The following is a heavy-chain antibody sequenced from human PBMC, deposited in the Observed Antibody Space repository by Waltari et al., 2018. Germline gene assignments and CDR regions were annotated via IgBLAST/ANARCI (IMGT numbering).Heavy chain of an antibody. CDR1: GGTFSSYT. D-gene: IGHD3-22*01. Sequence: QVQLVQSGAEVKKPGSSVKVSCKASGGTFSSYTISWVRQAPGQGLEWMGRIIPILGIANYAQKFQGRVTITADKSTSTAYMELSSLRSEDTAVYYCARDLGYYYDSSGSWYFDLWGRGTLVTVSS. CDR2: IIPILGIA. J-gene: IGHJ2*01. V-gene: IGHV1-69*08. CDR3: ARDLGYYYDSSGSWYFDL.